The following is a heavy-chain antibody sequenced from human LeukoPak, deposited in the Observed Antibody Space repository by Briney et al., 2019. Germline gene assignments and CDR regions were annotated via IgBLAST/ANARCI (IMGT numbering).Heavy chain of an antibody. V-gene: IGHV3-11*01. D-gene: IGHD5-18*01. CDR1: GFTFSDYY. Sequence: GGSLRLSCAASGFTFSDYYMSWIRQAPGKGLEWVSYISSSGSTIYYADSVKGRFTISRDNAKNSLYLQMNSLRAEDTAVYYCARVDTAMDDAFDIWGQGIMVTVSS. J-gene: IGHJ3*02. CDR3: ARVDTAMDDAFDI. CDR2: ISSSGSTI.